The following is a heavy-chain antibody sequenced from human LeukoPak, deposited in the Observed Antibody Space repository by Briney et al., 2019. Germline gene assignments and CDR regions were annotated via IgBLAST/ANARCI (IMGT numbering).Heavy chain of an antibody. Sequence: ASVKVSCKASGCTFTGYYMHWVRQAPGQGLEWMGWINPNSGGTNYAQKFQGRVTMTRDTSISTAYMELSRLRSDDTAVYYCARAVPLSIDWFDPWGQGTLVTVSS. CDR2: INPNSGGT. CDR3: ARAVPLSIDWFDP. J-gene: IGHJ5*02. D-gene: IGHD6-6*01. CDR1: GCTFTGYY. V-gene: IGHV1-2*02.